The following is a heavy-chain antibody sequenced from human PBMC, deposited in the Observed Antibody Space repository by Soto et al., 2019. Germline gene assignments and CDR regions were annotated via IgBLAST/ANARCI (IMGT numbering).Heavy chain of an antibody. Sequence: ASVKVSCKASGYTFTSYDINWVRQATGQGLEWMGWMNPNSGNTGYAQKFQGRVTMTRNTSISTAYMELSSLRSEDTAVYYCARGHLNLVATIMGPWFDPWGQGXLVTVYS. CDR2: MNPNSGNT. J-gene: IGHJ5*02. V-gene: IGHV1-8*01. CDR3: ARGHLNLVATIMGPWFDP. CDR1: GYTFTSYD. D-gene: IGHD5-12*01.